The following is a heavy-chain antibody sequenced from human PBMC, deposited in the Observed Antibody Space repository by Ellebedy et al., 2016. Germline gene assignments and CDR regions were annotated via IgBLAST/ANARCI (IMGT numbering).Heavy chain of an antibody. CDR1: GFTFSSYW. CDR3: ARDPWTYYYYYYGMDV. Sequence: GESLKISXAASGFTFSSYWMSWVRQAPGKGLEWVANIKQDGSEKYYVDSVKGRFTISRDNSKNTLYLQMNSLRAEDTAVYYCARDPWTYYYYYYGMDVWGQGTTVTVSS. V-gene: IGHV3-7*01. CDR2: IKQDGSEK. J-gene: IGHJ6*02. D-gene: IGHD3/OR15-3a*01.